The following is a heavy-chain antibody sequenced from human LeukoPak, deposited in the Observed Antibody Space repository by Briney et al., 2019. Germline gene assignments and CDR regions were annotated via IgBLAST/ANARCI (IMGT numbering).Heavy chain of an antibody. CDR1: GSPISSYY. Sequence: PSETLSVTCTDSGSPISSYYWSWIRQPSGKGLKWIGYIYYSGSTNYNPSLKSRVTISVDTSKNHFSLKLSSVTAADTAVYYCARGGRDGYNGARPDYWGQGTLVTVSS. D-gene: IGHD5-24*01. CDR3: ARGGRDGYNGARPDY. V-gene: IGHV4-59*01. J-gene: IGHJ4*02. CDR2: IYYSGST.